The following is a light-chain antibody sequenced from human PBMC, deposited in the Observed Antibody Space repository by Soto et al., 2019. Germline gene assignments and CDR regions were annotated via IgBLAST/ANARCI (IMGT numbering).Light chain of an antibody. CDR2: LSS. V-gene: IGKV2-28*01. CDR1: QSLLHSNGDSD. CDR3: MQGLQSPT. J-gene: IGKJ1*01. Sequence: DTVMTQSPLSLTVTPGEPASISCRSSQSLLHSNGDSDLDWYLQKPGQSPQLLNYLSSKRASGVPDRFSGSGSGTDFTLKISTVEAEDVGVYYCMQGLQSPTFGQGTRVEIK.